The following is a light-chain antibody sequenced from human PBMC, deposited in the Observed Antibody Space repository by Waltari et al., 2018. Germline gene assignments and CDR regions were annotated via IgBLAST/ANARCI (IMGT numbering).Light chain of an antibody. CDR3: SSYAGINNYV. CDR2: AVS. Sequence: QSALTQPPSASGSPGQSVTISCTGTSSDVGGYNYVSWYQQHPGKAPKLMIYAVSKRPSGVPARFSGSESGNTASLTVSGLQAEDDADYYCSSYAGINNYVVGTGTKVTVL. CDR1: SSDVGGYNY. V-gene: IGLV2-8*01. J-gene: IGLJ1*01.